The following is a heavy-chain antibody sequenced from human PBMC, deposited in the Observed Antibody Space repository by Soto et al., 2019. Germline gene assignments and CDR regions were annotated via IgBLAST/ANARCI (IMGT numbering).Heavy chain of an antibody. CDR3: ARGETLIGSGSYTTPYYFDY. CDR2: INHSGST. D-gene: IGHD3-10*01. Sequence: SETLSLTCAVYGGSFSGYYWSWIRQPPGKGLEWIGEINHSGSTNYNPSLKSRVTISVDTSKNQFSLKLSSVTAADTAVYYCARGETLIGSGSYTTPYYFDYWGQGTLVTVSS. CDR1: GGSFSGYY. J-gene: IGHJ4*02. V-gene: IGHV4-34*01.